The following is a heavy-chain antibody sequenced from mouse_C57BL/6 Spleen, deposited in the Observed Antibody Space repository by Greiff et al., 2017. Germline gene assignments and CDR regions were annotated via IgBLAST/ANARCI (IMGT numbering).Heavy chain of an antibody. CDR3: ANLYDYDGGAWFAY. Sequence: QVQLQQPGAELVKPGASVKLSCKASGYTFTSYWMHWVKQRPGQGLEWIGMIHPNSGSTNYNEKFTSKATLTVDKSSSTAYMQLSSLTSEDSAVYYCANLYDYDGGAWFAYWGQGTLVTVSA. D-gene: IGHD2-4*01. CDR1: GYTFTSYW. J-gene: IGHJ3*01. V-gene: IGHV1-64*01. CDR2: IHPNSGST.